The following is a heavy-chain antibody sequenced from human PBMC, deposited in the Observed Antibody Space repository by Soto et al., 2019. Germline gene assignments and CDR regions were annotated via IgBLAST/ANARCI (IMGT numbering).Heavy chain of an antibody. Sequence: GGSLRLSCAASGFTFSSYGMHWVRQAPGKGLEWVAVISYDGSNKYYADSVKGRFTISRDNSKNTLYLQMNSLRAEDTAVYYCATTRDSYYYDSSGYSGLDYWGQGT. CDR3: ATTRDSYYYDSSGYSGLDY. CDR2: ISYDGSNK. CDR1: GFTFSSYG. J-gene: IGHJ4*02. D-gene: IGHD3-22*01. V-gene: IGHV3-30*03.